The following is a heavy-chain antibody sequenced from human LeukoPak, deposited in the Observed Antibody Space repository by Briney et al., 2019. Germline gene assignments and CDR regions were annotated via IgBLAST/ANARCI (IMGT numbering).Heavy chain of an antibody. CDR2: LYTGGTT. V-gene: IGHV3-66*01. Sequence: GGSLRLSCAASGFTVSSNEMSWVRQAPGKGLEWVSVLYTGGTTYYADSVKGRFTISRDNSKNTVYLDMNSLRAEDTAVYYCARAVDIVATTPFDLWGQGTMVTVSS. J-gene: IGHJ3*01. D-gene: IGHD5-12*01. CDR1: GFTVSSNE. CDR3: ARAVDIVATTPFDL.